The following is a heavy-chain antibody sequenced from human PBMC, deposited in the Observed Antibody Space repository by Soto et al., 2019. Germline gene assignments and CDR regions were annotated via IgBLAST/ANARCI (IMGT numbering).Heavy chain of an antibody. V-gene: IGHV1-3*01. J-gene: IGHJ3*01. D-gene: IGHD3-16*01. CDR2: INAGNGNT. CDR1: GYTFTSYA. CDR3: ARGGMDRVPPDVFDF. Sequence: GASVKVSCKASGYTFTSYAMHWVRQAPGQRLEWMGWINAGNGNTKYSQKFQGRVTITRDTSASTAYMELSSLRSEDTAVYYCARGGMDRVPPDVFDFWGQGTMDTV.